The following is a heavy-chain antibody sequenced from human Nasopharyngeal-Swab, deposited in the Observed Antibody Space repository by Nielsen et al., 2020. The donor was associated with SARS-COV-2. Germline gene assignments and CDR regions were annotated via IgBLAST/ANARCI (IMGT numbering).Heavy chain of an antibody. CDR2: IYYSGST. V-gene: IGHV4-39*01. J-gene: IGHJ6*02. D-gene: IGHD3-3*01. Sequence: RQAPGKGLEWIGSIYYSGSTYYNPSLKSRVTIFVDTSKNQFSLKLSSVTAADTAVYYCASCRTSITIFGVVIRNGMDVWGQGTTVTVSS. CDR3: ASCRTSITIFGVVIRNGMDV.